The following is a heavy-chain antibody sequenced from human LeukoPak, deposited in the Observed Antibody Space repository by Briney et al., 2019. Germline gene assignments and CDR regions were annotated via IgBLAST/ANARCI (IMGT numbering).Heavy chain of an antibody. CDR3: ARTYVSGSWGAFDI. D-gene: IGHD3-10*01. V-gene: IGHV2-70*04. J-gene: IGHJ3*02. Sequence: SGPALVKPTQTLTLTCTFSGFSRRTSGMRVSWIRQPTGEALEWLARIDWDDDKFYSTSLKTRLTISKDTSKNQVVLTMTNMDPVDTATYYYARTYVSGSWGAFDIWGQGTMVTVSS. CDR1: GFSRRTSGMR. CDR2: IDWDDDK.